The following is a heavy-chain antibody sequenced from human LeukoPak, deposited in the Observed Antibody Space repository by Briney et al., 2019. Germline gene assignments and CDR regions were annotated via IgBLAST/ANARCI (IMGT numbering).Heavy chain of an antibody. CDR1: GGSISSGGYY. D-gene: IGHD6-6*01. CDR2: IYYSGST. Sequence: SETLSLTCTVSGGSISSGGYYWSWIRQHPGKGLEWIGHIYYSGSTYYNPSLKSRVTISVDTSKNQFSLKLSAVTAADTAVYYGASKRGKYSSFVDWGQGGPVTVSS. CDR3: ASKRGKYSSFVD. V-gene: IGHV4-31*03. J-gene: IGHJ4*02.